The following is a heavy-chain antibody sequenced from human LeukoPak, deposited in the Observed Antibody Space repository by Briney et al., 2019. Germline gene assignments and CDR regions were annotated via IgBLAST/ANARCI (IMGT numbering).Heavy chain of an antibody. CDR1: GFTFSSYS. V-gene: IGHV3-21*01. CDR2: ISSSSSYI. CDR3: ARGGDSSSRPHYYYYMDV. D-gene: IGHD6-13*01. Sequence: GGSLRLSCAASGFTFSSYSMNWVRQAPGKGLEWVSSISSSSSYIYYADSVRGRFTVSRDNAKNSLYLQMNSLRAEDTAVYYCARGGDSSSRPHYYYYMDVWGKGTTVTVSS. J-gene: IGHJ6*03.